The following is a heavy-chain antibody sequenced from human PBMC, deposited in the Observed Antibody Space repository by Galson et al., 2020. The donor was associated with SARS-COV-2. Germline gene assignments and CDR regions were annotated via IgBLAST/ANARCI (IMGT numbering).Heavy chain of an antibody. CDR1: GFSLSTSEQG. V-gene: IGHV2-5*01. J-gene: IGHJ3*02. D-gene: IGHD3-10*02. Sequence: ESAPTLVNHTQTLTLTCTLSGFSLSTSEQGVGWIRQPPGKALERVELINWNDDKHYSTSLKSRVTIARDTSKNQVDLTMTNMYPVDTATYYCAHVPRESMLGSHAFDIWGQGTMVTVSS. CDR2: INWNDDK. CDR3: AHVPRESMLGSHAFDI.